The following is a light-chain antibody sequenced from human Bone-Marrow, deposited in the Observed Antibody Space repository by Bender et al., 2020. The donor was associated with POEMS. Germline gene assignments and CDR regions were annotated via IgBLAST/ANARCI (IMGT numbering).Light chain of an antibody. CDR3: SSHRTSSTWV. V-gene: IGLV1-51*01. CDR1: FSNIGSFS. Sequence: QSVLTQPPSVSAAPGQSVTISCSGDFSNIGSFSVSWYQQVPGTAPKLLIYDNSQRPSGIPDRFSGSKSGTSATLDITGLQAEDEADYYCSSHRTSSTWVFGGGTKLTVL. CDR2: DNS. J-gene: IGLJ3*02.